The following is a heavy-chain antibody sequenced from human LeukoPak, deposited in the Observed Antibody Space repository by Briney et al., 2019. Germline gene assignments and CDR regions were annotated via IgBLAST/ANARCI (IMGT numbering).Heavy chain of an antibody. J-gene: IGHJ4*02. CDR2: ISYDANKR. V-gene: IGHV3-30*04. Sequence: PGGSLRLSCAASGFSLRNYAMHWVRQAPGQGLQWVALISYDANKRSYADSVKGRFTISRDNSKNMVFMELSSLRREDTAVYYCAREPLSYTTGWYAPDGYFDSWGQGTLVTVSS. D-gene: IGHD6-19*01. CDR3: AREPLSYTTGWYAPDGYFDS. CDR1: GFSLRNYA.